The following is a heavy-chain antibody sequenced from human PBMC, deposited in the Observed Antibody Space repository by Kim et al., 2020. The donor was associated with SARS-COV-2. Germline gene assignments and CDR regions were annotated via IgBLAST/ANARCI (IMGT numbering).Heavy chain of an antibody. Sequence: GGSLRLSCAASGFTFSSYAMSWVRLAPGKGLEWVSSISVSSGTTYYADSVKGRFTISRDNSKNTLYLQMNSLRAEDTAVYYCANPGWVRGVIPPDYWGQG. CDR1: GFTFSSYA. V-gene: IGHV3-23*01. CDR2: ISVSSGTT. J-gene: IGHJ4*02. CDR3: ANPGWVRGVIPPDY. D-gene: IGHD3-10*01.